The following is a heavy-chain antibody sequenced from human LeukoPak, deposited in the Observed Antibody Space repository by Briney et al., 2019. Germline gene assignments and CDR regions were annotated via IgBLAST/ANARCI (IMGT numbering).Heavy chain of an antibody. Sequence: SETLSLTCTVSGGSISYHYWSWIRQSPGKGLEWIGSIYYSGSSNYNPSLKSRVTISVDTSKNQFSLKLSSVTAADTAMYYCARRGYSYGGGAFDYWGQGTLVTVSS. D-gene: IGHD5-18*01. CDR1: GGSISYHY. J-gene: IGHJ4*02. CDR2: IYYSGSS. V-gene: IGHV4-59*11. CDR3: ARRGYSYGGGAFDY.